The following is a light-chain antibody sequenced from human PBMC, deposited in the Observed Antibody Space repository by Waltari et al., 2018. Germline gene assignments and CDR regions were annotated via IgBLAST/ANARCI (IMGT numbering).Light chain of an antibody. V-gene: IGKV1-33*01. J-gene: IGKJ3*01. CDR2: DAS. CDR3: QQFDSVPFT. Sequence: EIQMTQSPASLSASVGDRVTITCQASQDINNYLNWYQQKPGKAPKLLIFDASILETGVPSRFTGSGSGTDFSFTISGLQPEDSATYYCQQFDSVPFTFGPGTRVDF. CDR1: QDINNY.